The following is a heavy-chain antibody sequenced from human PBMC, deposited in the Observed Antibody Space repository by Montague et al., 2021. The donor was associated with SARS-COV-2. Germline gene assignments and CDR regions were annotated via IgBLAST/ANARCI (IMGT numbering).Heavy chain of an antibody. CDR1: GFTFSSYA. D-gene: IGHD1-26*01. Sequence: SLRLSCAASGFTFSSYAMHWVRQAPGKGLEWVAVISYDGSNKYYADSVKGRFTISGDNSKNTLYLQMNSLRAEDTAVYYCARVASGSYYSYFDYWGQGTLVTVSS. CDR3: ARVASGSYYSYFDY. CDR2: ISYDGSNK. V-gene: IGHV3-30-3*01. J-gene: IGHJ4*02.